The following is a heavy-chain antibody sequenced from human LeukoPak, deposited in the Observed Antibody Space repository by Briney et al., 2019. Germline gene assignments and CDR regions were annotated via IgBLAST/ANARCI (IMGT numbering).Heavy chain of an antibody. V-gene: IGHV3-48*01. CDR2: ISSSSNII. CDR1: VFTFSIYN. CDR3: ARDFAREFTIDY. Sequence: GGSLRLSCAASVFTFSIYNMNCVRQPPGKGLQWVSYISSSSNIIYYADSVKGRFTITRDNAKNSLFLQMNSLRAEDTAVYYCARDFAREFTIDYWGQGTLVTVSS. D-gene: IGHD3-10*01. J-gene: IGHJ4*02.